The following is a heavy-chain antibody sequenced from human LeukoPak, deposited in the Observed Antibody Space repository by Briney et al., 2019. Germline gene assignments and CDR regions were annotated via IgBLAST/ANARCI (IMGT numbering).Heavy chain of an antibody. V-gene: IGHV3-20*01. CDR1: GFTFSSYW. CDR2: INWNGGST. Sequence: GGSLRLSCAASGFTFSSYWMHWVRHAPGKGLEWVSGINWNGGSTGYADSVKGRFTISRDNAKNSLYLQMNSLRAEDTALYHCARDQEAFDIWGQGTMVTVSS. CDR3: ARDQEAFDI. J-gene: IGHJ3*02.